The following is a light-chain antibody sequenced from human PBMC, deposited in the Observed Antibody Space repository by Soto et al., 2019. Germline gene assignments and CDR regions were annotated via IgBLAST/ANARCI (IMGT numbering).Light chain of an antibody. CDR2: GAT. CDR1: QSVSSSY. Sequence: EIVLTQSPGTLSLSPGERATLSCRASQSVSSSYLAWYQQKPGRAPRLLIHGATTRATGIPARFSGSGSGTEFTLTISSLQSEDFAVYYCQQYNNWPRTFGQGTKVDIK. CDR3: QQYNNWPRT. V-gene: IGKV3-15*01. J-gene: IGKJ1*01.